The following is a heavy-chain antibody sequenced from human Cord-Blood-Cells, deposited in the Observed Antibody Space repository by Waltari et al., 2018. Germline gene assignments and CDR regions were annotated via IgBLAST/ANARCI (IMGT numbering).Heavy chain of an antibody. CDR2: IYYSGST. V-gene: IGHV4-39*01. J-gene: IGHJ4*02. Sequence: QLQLQESGPGLVKPSETLSLTCTVSGGSISSSSYYWGCIRQPPGKGLEWIGSIYYSGSTYYNPSLKSRVTISVDTAKNQFSLKLSSVTAADTAVYYCARLGDSSSWPVPFDYWGQGTLVTVSS. CDR3: ARLGDSSSWPVPFDY. CDR1: GGSISSSSYY. D-gene: IGHD6-13*01.